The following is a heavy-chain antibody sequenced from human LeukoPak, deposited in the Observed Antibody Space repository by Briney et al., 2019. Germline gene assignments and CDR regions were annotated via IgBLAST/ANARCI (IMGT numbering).Heavy chain of an antibody. V-gene: IGHV3-23*01. CDR2: IRGSGGST. CDR3: AKKGYYDGSGYYMYYFDH. CDR1: GFTFSSYA. J-gene: IGHJ4*02. D-gene: IGHD3-22*01. Sequence: GGSLRLSCAASGFTFSSYAMSWVRQAPGKGLEWVSAIRGSGGSTYYADSVKGRFTISRDNSKNTLYLQMNSLRAEDTAVYYCAKKGYYDGSGYYMYYFDHWGQGTLVTVSS.